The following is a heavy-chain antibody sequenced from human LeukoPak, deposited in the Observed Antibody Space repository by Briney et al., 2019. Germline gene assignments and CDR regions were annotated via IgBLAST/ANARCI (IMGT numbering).Heavy chain of an antibody. Sequence: ASVKVSCKASGYTFTGYYMHWLRQAPGQGLEWMGGINPNSGGTNYAQKFQGRVTMTSDTSISTAYMELSRLRSDDTAVYYCARQHDYGDYSFGYWGQGTLVTVSS. CDR3: ARQHDYGDYSFGY. V-gene: IGHV1-2*02. J-gene: IGHJ4*02. CDR2: INPNSGGT. D-gene: IGHD4-17*01. CDR1: GYTFTGYY.